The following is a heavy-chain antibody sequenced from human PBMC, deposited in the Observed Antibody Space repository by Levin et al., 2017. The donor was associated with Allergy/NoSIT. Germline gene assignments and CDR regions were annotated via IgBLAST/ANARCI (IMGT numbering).Heavy chain of an antibody. D-gene: IGHD7-27*01. CDR3: ARVSQTWADY. V-gene: IGHV3-66*01. CDR1: GFTVSSNY. Sequence: GESLKISCAASGFTVSSNYMSWVRQAPGKGLEWVSVIYSGGSTYYADSVKGRFTISRDNSKNTLYLQMNSLRAEDTAVYYCARVSQTWADYWGQGTLVTVSS. J-gene: IGHJ4*02. CDR2: IYSGGST.